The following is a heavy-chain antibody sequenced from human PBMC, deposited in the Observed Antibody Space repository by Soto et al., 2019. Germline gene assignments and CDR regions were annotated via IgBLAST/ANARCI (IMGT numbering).Heavy chain of an antibody. CDR2: IGGGTGAT. CDR3: AKNAMSTVTRRGQYFDS. CDR1: GFTFNTYA. D-gene: IGHD4-17*01. Sequence: EVQLLESGGGLVQPGGSLRLSCAASGFTFNTYAMSWVRQAPGEGLEWVSGIGGGTGATYNADSVKGRFIISRDNSKNTLYLQMSNLRVEDTAVYYCAKNAMSTVTRRGQYFDSWGQGTLVTVSS. V-gene: IGHV3-23*01. J-gene: IGHJ4*02.